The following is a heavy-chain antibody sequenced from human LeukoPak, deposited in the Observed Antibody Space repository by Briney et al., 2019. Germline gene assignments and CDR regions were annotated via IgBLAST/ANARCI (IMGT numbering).Heavy chain of an antibody. V-gene: IGHV7-4-1*02. CDR2: INTSTGNP. CDR1: RYTFTGYY. J-gene: IGHJ6*02. Sequence: ASVKVSCKASRYTFTGYYMHWVRQAPGQGLEWMGWINTSTGNPTYAQGFTGRLVFSLDTSVSTAYLQISSLKAEDTAVYYCARPSATGRLYYGMDVWGQGTTVTVSS. CDR3: ARPSATGRLYYGMDV. D-gene: IGHD1-26*01.